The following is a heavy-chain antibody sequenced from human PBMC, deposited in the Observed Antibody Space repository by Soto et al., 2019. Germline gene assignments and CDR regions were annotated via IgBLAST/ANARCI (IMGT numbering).Heavy chain of an antibody. D-gene: IGHD6-6*01. J-gene: IGHJ6*02. CDR3: VRQYRDSQYYSGLDV. V-gene: IGHV6-1*01. CDR1: GDSVSSNSGA. Sequence: SQTLSLTCAISGDSVSSNSGAWNWIRQSPSRGLEWLGRTYYRSKWYNDFAVSVKSRITINPDTSKNQFSLQLNSVTPEDTAVYDCVRQYRDSQYYSGLDVWGQGTMVTVSS. CDR2: TYYRSKWYN.